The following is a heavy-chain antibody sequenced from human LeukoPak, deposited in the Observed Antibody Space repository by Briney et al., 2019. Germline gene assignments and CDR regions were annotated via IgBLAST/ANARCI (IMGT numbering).Heavy chain of an antibody. J-gene: IGHJ4*02. Sequence: TSETLSLTCTVSGGSISSYYWSWIRQPPGKGREWIGYIYYSGSTNYNPSLKSRVTISVDTSKNQFSLKLSSVTAADTAEYYCAREPYGSGTFDYWGQGTLVTVSA. CDR2: IYYSGST. CDR1: GGSISSYY. CDR3: AREPYGSGTFDY. D-gene: IGHD3-10*01. V-gene: IGHV4-59*01.